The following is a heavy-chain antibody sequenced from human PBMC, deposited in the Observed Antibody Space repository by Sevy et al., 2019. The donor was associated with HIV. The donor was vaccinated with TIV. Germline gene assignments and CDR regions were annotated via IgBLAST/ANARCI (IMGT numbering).Heavy chain of an antibody. CDR1: GFTFTNYT. CDR2: ISGSGGGT. J-gene: IGHJ1*01. CDR3: AKDGGGAAPEYFQH. V-gene: IGHV3-23*01. Sequence: GGSLRLSCAASGFTFTNYTMSWARQAPGKGLEWVSSISGSGGGTYYADSVKGRFTISRDNSKNTLYLQMNSLRVEDTAVYYCAKDGGGAAPEYFQHWGQGTLVTVSS. D-gene: IGHD1-26*01.